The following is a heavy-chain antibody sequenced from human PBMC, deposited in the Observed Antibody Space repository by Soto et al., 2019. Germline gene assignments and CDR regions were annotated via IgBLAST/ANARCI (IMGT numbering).Heavy chain of an antibody. J-gene: IGHJ6*02. CDR2: INPSNGFT. Sequence: QVQLVQSGAELKKPGASVSLSCKASGFTFNIYYIHWVRQSPGEGLQWLGVINPSNGFTSYAQKFQGRVTMTADPSTTTVYLELSGLRSGDTAVYFCARDWPDTYCGGDCPLGYFYHGMDVWGQGTAVTVSS. D-gene: IGHD2-21*02. V-gene: IGHV1-46*02. CDR1: GFTFNIYY. CDR3: ARDWPDTYCGGDCPLGYFYHGMDV.